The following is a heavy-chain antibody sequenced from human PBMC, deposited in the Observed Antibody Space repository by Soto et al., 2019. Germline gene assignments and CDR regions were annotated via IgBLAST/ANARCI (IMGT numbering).Heavy chain of an antibody. CDR3: ARGYNDFWSGYPSLGYYYYYGMDV. V-gene: IGHV1-46*01. CDR2: INPSGGST. D-gene: IGHD3-3*01. J-gene: IGHJ6*02. Sequence: ASVKVSCKASGYTFTSYYMHWVRQAPGQGLEWMGIINPSGGSTSYAQKFQGRVTMTRDTSTSTVYMELSSLRSEDTAVYYCARGYNDFWSGYPSLGYYYYYGMDVWGQGTTVTVSS. CDR1: GYTFTSYY.